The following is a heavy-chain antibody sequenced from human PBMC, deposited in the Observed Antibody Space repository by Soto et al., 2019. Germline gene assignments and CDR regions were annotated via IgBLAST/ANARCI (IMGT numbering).Heavy chain of an antibody. V-gene: IGHV3-23*01. J-gene: IGHJ4*02. Sequence: EVQLLESGGGLVQPGGSLRLSCAASGFTFSSYAMSWVRQAPGKGLEWVSAISGSGGSTYYADSVKGRFTISRDNSKNTMYLHMNSLRAEDTAVDYGAKDRSCDYWGQGTVVTVSS. CDR1: GFTFSSYA. CDR2: ISGSGGST. D-gene: IGHD6-6*01. CDR3: AKDRSCDY.